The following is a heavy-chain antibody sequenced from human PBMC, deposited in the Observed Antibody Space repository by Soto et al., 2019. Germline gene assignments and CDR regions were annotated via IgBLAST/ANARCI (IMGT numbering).Heavy chain of an antibody. Sequence: QITLKESGPPLVKPTQTLTLTCTFSGFSLSTSGVGVGWIRQPPGKALEWLALIYWDDDKRYSPSLKSRLTITKDTSKNQVVLTMTNMDPVDTATYYCAHRMLDPRGLVYYFDYWGQGTLVTVSS. V-gene: IGHV2-5*02. J-gene: IGHJ4*02. CDR1: GFSLSTSGVG. D-gene: IGHD1-1*01. CDR3: AHRMLDPRGLVYYFDY. CDR2: IYWDDDK.